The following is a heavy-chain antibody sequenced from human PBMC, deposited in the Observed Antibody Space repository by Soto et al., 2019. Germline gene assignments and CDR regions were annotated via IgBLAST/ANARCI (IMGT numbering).Heavy chain of an antibody. J-gene: IGHJ4*02. D-gene: IGHD2-8*01. CDR1: GFTFSSYA. CDR2: IGGSGGST. CDR3: AKDNLAYIVPPRD. Sequence: EVQLLESGGGLVQPGGSLRLSCAASGFTFSSYAMSWVRQAPGKGLEWVSAIGGSGGSTYYADSVKGRFTISRDNSKNTLYLQMNSLRAEDTAVYYCAKDNLAYIVPPRDWGQGTLVTVSS. V-gene: IGHV3-23*01.